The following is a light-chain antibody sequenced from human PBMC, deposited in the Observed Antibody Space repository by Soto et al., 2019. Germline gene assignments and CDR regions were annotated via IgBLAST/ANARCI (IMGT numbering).Light chain of an antibody. V-gene: IGKV3-20*01. J-gene: IGKJ2*01. CDR2: AAS. CDR3: KQFGSSPPVT. Sequence: EIVLTQSPGTLSLSPGERATLSCRASQSVSSSYLAWYQQKPGQAPRLLIYAASSRATGIPDRFRGSGSGTDFTLTISRLEPEDFAVYYCKQFGSSPPVTFGQGTKLEIK. CDR1: QSVSSSY.